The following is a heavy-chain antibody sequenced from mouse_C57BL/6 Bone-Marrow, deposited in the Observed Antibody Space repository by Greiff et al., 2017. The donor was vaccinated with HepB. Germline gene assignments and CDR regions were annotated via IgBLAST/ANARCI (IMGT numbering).Heavy chain of an antibody. CDR2: IYPRSGNT. CDR1: GYTFTSYG. V-gene: IGHV1-81*01. Sequence: VKLQESGAELARPGASVKLSCKASGYTFTSYGISWVKQRTGQGLEWIGEIYPRSGNTYYNEKFKGKATLTADKSSSTAYMELRSLTSEDSAVYFCARLYYYGSSHWYFDVWGTGTTVTVSS. J-gene: IGHJ1*03. CDR3: ARLYYYGSSHWYFDV. D-gene: IGHD1-1*01.